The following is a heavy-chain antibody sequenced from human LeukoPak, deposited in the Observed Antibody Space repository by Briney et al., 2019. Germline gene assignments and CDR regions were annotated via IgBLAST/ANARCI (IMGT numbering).Heavy chain of an antibody. V-gene: IGHV3-30*02. Sequence: PGGSLRLSCAASGFTFSSYGMHWVRQAPGKGLEWVAFIRYDGSNKYYADSVKGRFTISRDNSKNTLYLQMNSLRAEDTAVYYCAKGGIYCSSDSCTPSNFDYWGQGTLVTVSS. D-gene: IGHD2-2*01. CDR3: AKGGIYCSSDSCTPSNFDY. J-gene: IGHJ4*02. CDR1: GFTFSSYG. CDR2: IRYDGSNK.